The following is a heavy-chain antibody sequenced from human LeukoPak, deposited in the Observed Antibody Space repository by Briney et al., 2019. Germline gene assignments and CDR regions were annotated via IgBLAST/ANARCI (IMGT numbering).Heavy chain of an antibody. CDR2: IRSKANSYAT. CDR3: TRQFIAARPVYYYYMDV. Sequence: GGSPRLSCAASGFTFSGSAMHWVRQASGKGLEWVGRIRSKANSYATAYAASVKGRFTISRDDSKNTAYLQMNSLKTEDTAVYYCTRQFIAARPVYYYYMDVWGKGTTVTVSS. V-gene: IGHV3-73*01. D-gene: IGHD6-6*01. J-gene: IGHJ6*03. CDR1: GFTFSGSA.